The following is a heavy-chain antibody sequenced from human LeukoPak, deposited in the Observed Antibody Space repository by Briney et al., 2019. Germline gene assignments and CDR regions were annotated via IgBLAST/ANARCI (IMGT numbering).Heavy chain of an antibody. V-gene: IGHV4-34*01. J-gene: IGHJ6*03. Sequence: SETLSLTCAVYGGSFSGYYWSWIRQPPGKGLEWIGEINHSGSTNYNPSLKSRVTISVDTSKNQFSLKLSSVTAADTAVYYCARSSRGYLYYYYMDVWGKGTTVTVSS. D-gene: IGHD5-18*01. CDR1: GGSFSGYY. CDR3: ARSSRGYLYYYYMDV. CDR2: INHSGST.